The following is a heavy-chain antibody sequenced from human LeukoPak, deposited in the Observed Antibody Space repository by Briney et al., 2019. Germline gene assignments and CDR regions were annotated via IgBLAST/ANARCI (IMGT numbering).Heavy chain of an antibody. CDR3: ARTPICSGGSCYSNGDAFDI. D-gene: IGHD2-15*01. CDR1: GYTFTSYY. CDR2: INPSGGST. Sequence: GASVKVSCKASGYTFTSYYMHWVRQAPGQGLEWMGIINPSGGSTSYAQKFQGRVTMTRDMSTSTVYMELSSLRSEDTAVYYCARTPICSGGSCYSNGDAFDIWGQGTMVTVSS. V-gene: IGHV1-46*01. J-gene: IGHJ3*02.